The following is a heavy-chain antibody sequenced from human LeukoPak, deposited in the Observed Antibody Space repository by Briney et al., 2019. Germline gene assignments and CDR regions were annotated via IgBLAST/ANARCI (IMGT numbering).Heavy chain of an antibody. J-gene: IGHJ4*02. D-gene: IGHD2-2*01. CDR2: ISSSSSYI. CDR3: ARDRWDIVLVPAAREIDY. V-gene: IGHV3-21*01. CDR1: GFSFSNYN. Sequence: PGGSLRLSCAASGFSFSNYNMNWVRQAPGKGLEWVSSISSSSSYIYYADSVKGRFTISRDNAKNSLYLQMNSLRADDTAVYYCARDRWDIVLVPAAREIDYWGQGTLVTASS.